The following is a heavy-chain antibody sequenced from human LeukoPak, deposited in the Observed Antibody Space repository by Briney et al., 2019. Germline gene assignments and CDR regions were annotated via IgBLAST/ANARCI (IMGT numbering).Heavy chain of an antibody. V-gene: IGHV3-23*01. CDR2: ISGSGGAT. J-gene: IGHJ4*02. D-gene: IGHD4-17*01. CDR1: GFTFSSYA. Sequence: GGSLARSCAASGFTFSSYAMSWVRQAPGKGLEWVSTISGSGGATYSADSVKGRLAISRDNSKNTLYLQMNSLRAEDTAVYYCAKDERGDYLPPYYFDYWGQGTLVTVSS. CDR3: AKDERGDYLPPYYFDY.